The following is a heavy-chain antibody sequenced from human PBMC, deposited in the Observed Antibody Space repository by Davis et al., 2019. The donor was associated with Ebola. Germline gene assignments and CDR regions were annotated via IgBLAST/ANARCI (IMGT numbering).Heavy chain of an antibody. CDR2: IKQEGSEK. CDR3: AREHGSWFFDAFDI. J-gene: IGHJ3*02. CDR1: GFTFSSYW. V-gene: IGHV3-7*01. D-gene: IGHD6-13*01. Sequence: GESLKISCAASGFTFSSYWMSWVRQAPGKGLEWVANIKQEGSEKYYVDSVKGRFTISIDNAKNSLYLQMNSLTAEDPAVYYCAREHGSWFFDAFDIWCQGTMVTFSS.